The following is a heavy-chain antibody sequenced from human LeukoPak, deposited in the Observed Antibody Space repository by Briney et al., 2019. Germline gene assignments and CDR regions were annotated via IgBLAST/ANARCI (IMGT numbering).Heavy chain of an antibody. Sequence: GGSLRLSCAASGFTFSGYWMSWLRQAPGKGLEWVANIKQDGGEKYYVDSVKGRFTISRDNAKNSLYLQMNSLRAEGTAVYYCARDRGFGQADVWGKGTTVTVSS. D-gene: IGHD3-10*01. V-gene: IGHV3-7*01. CDR1: GFTFSGYW. CDR2: IKQDGGEK. CDR3: ARDRGFGQADV. J-gene: IGHJ6*04.